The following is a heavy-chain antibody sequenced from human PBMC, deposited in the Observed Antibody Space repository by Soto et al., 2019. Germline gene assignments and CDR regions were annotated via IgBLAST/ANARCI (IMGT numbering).Heavy chain of an antibody. CDR3: ARSEMTYNWND. CDR1: GLTFRGDA. CDR2: ISGSGEMT. V-gene: IGHV3-23*01. D-gene: IGHD1-20*01. J-gene: IGHJ4*02. Sequence: GGSLRLSCAASGLTFRGDAMSWVRQAPGKGLEWVSSISGSGEMTHYADSVKGRFAISRDNAKNTLYLQMESLRAEDTALYYCARSEMTYNWNDWGQGALVTVSS.